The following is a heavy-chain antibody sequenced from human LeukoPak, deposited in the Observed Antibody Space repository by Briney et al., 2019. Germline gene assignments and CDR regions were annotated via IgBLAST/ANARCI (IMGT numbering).Heavy chain of an antibody. CDR1: GFTFSHYW. CDR3: ARVTVSRGYYFGY. J-gene: IGHJ4*02. V-gene: IGHV3-7*03. CDR2: IKQDGSEK. Sequence: GGSLRLSCAASGFTFSHYWMNWVRQAPGEGLEWVANIKQDGSEKYYVDSVKGRFTISRDNAKNSLYLQMNSLRAEDTAVYYCARVTVSRGYYFGYWGQGTLVTVSS. D-gene: IGHD4-17*01.